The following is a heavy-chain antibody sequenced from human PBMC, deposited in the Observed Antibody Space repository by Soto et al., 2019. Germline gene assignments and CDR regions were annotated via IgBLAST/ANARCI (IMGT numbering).Heavy chain of an antibody. CDR3: ACSITGTPGAFDI. Sequence: GASVKVSCKASGYTFTNYYIHWLRQAPGQGLEWLGILRPRTGNTGYAQRFQGRVTMTRDTSTGTVYMELTSLKSDDTAVYYCACSITGTPGAFDIWGQGTMVTVSS. CDR1: GYTFTNYY. D-gene: IGHD1-20*01. V-gene: IGHV1-46*01. J-gene: IGHJ3*02. CDR2: LRPRTGNT.